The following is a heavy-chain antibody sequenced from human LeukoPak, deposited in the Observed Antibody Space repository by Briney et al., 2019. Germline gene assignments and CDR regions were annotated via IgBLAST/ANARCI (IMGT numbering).Heavy chain of an antibody. Sequence: GGSLRLSCAASGFIFRSYSMNWARQAPGKALEWVSTIYGNGGDTKYIDSVKGRFTVSRDNSKNTLYLQMNSLRVDDTDVYYCARDSAAVGGHDFDYWGRGALVIVSS. CDR2: IYGNGGDT. CDR3: ARDSAAVGGHDFDY. CDR1: GFIFRSYS. D-gene: IGHD1-26*01. V-gene: IGHV3-23*05. J-gene: IGHJ4*02.